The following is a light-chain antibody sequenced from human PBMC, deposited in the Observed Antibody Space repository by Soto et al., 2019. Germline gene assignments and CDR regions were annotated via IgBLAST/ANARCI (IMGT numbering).Light chain of an antibody. Sequence: DIQMTQSPSTLSASVGDRVTISCRASQTISSWLAWYQQKPGKAPKLLIYDASSLESGVPSRFSGSGSGTEFTLTISSLQPDDLATYYCQQYNSYSQGTFGQGTKVDIK. V-gene: IGKV1-5*01. J-gene: IGKJ1*01. CDR1: QTISSW. CDR2: DAS. CDR3: QQYNSYSQGT.